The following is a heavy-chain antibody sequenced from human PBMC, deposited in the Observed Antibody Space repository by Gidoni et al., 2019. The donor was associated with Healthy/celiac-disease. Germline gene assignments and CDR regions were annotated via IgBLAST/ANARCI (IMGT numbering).Heavy chain of an antibody. J-gene: IGHJ3*02. Sequence: QVQLVESGGGVVQPGRSLRPSCAASGFTFSSYGMHWVRQAPGKGLEWVAVIWYDGSNKYYADSVKGRFTISRDNSKNTLYLQMNSLRAEDTAVYYCARARRGLRYFDWLLFTGGAGAFDIWGQGTMVTVSS. V-gene: IGHV3-33*01. CDR2: IWYDGSNK. CDR1: GFTFSSYG. CDR3: ARARRGLRYFDWLLFTGGAGAFDI. D-gene: IGHD3-9*01.